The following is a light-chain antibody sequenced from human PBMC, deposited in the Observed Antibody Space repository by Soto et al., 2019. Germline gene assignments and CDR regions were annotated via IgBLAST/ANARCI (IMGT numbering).Light chain of an antibody. CDR1: SSDVGGYNY. CDR2: DVS. Sequence: QSALTQPASMSGSPGQSITISCTGTSSDVGGYNYVSWYQQHPGKAPKLMIYDVSNRPSGVSIRFSGSKSGNTASLTISGLQAEDEADYYCSSYTSSSTLVFGGGTKVTVL. V-gene: IGLV2-14*03. CDR3: SSYTSSSTLV. J-gene: IGLJ2*01.